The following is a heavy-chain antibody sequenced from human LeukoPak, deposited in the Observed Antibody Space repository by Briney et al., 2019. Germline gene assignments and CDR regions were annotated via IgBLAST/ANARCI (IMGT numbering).Heavy chain of an antibody. CDR3: AMYCSSTSCPKGGGYFDY. Sequence: SETLSLTCTVSGGSISSYYWSWIRQPPGKGLEWIGYIYYSGITNYNPSLKSRVTISVDTSKNQFSLKLSSVTAADTAVYYCAMYCSSTSCPKGGGYFDYWGQGTLVTVSS. CDR2: IYYSGIT. V-gene: IGHV4-59*01. CDR1: GGSISSYY. J-gene: IGHJ4*02. D-gene: IGHD2-2*01.